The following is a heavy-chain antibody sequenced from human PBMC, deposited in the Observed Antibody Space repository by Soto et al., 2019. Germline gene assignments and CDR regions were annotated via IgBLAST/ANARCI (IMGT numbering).Heavy chain of an antibody. J-gene: IGHJ4*02. Sequence: QVQLVQSGAEVKKPGASVKVSCKASGYAFTSYGISWVRQAPGQGLEWMGWISVYNGNTGYAQKFQGRVTMTRNTSISTAYMELSSLRSEDTAVYYCARGGSGTVIDYWGQGTLVTVSS. D-gene: IGHD1-1*01. V-gene: IGHV1-18*04. CDR1: GYAFTSYG. CDR3: ARGGSGTVIDY. CDR2: ISVYNGNT.